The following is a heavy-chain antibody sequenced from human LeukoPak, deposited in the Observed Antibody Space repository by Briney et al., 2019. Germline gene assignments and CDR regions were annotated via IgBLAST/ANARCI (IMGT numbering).Heavy chain of an antibody. J-gene: IGHJ4*02. Sequence: PSETLSLTSTVSGGSISSYYWSWIRHPPGKGLECTGDISYSGSTDSNPSLNSRVTISVDTSKNRFSLKLRSVTAAHTAVYYCARNGDYWGQGPLVTVSS. D-gene: IGHD2-8*01. CDR1: GGSISSYY. CDR2: ISYSGST. CDR3: ARNGDY. V-gene: IGHV4-59*01.